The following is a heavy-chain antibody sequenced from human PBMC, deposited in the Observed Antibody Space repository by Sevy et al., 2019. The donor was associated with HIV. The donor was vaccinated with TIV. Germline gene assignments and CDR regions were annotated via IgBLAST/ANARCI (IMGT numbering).Heavy chain of an antibody. V-gene: IGHV3-30*02. J-gene: IGHJ6*02. CDR2: IPCEGSNR. Sequence: GGSLRLSFAASEFTFSTYDIHGVRQAPGKGLEWGAFIPCEGSNREYADSVRGGFSMSRDNSKNTMYLQMSGLSIEDTAVYYCAKNRPPGGSYFSRHAMDVWGRGTTVTVSS. D-gene: IGHD3-16*01. CDR3: AKNRPPGGSYFSRHAMDV. CDR1: EFTFSTYD.